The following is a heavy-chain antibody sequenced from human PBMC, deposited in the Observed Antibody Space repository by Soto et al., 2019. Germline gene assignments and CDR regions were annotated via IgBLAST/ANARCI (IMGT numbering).Heavy chain of an antibody. Sequence: SVKVSCKASGVTFSSYAVSWVRQAPGQGLEWMGGIIPIFGTANYAQKFQGRVTITADKSTSTAYMELSSLRSEDTAVYYCAARSSSGWFTDFDYWGQGTLVTVSS. J-gene: IGHJ4*02. CDR2: IIPIFGTA. CDR1: GVTFSSYA. D-gene: IGHD6-19*01. CDR3: AARSSSGWFTDFDY. V-gene: IGHV1-69*06.